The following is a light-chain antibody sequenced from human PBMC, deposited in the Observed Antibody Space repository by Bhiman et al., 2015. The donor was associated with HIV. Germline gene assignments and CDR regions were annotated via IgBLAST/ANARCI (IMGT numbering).Light chain of an antibody. CDR2: DPN. V-gene: IGLV1-40*01. CDR1: RSNIGSGSG. Sequence: QPVLTQPPSVSGAPGQRITISCAGSRSNIGSGSGVHWYQQLPGRAPKLVMFDPNTRPSGVPDRFSASESGTSASLAITGLQHEDEADYYCQSYDTILSAVVFGGGTRPDRP. J-gene: IGLJ2*01. CDR3: QSYDTILSAVV.